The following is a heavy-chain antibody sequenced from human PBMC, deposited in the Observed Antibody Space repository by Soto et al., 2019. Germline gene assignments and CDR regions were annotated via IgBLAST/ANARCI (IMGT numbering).Heavy chain of an antibody. V-gene: IGHV4-59*01. CDR3: ARTLYSYGPRFDY. D-gene: IGHD5-18*01. Sequence: SETLSLTCTVSGGSISSYYWSWIRQPPGKGLEWIGYIYCSRSTNYNPSLKSRVTISVDTSKNQFSLKLSSVTAADTAVYYCARTLYSYGPRFDYWGQGTLVTVSS. CDR2: IYCSRST. CDR1: GGSISSYY. J-gene: IGHJ4*02.